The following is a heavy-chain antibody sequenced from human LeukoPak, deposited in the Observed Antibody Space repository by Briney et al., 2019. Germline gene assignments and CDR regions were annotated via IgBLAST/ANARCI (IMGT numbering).Heavy chain of an antibody. CDR2: IKEDGSAK. CDR1: GFTFRTSW. V-gene: IGHV3-7*01. CDR3: ARDRAYSTFDY. J-gene: IGHJ4*02. D-gene: IGHD3-16*01. Sequence: GGSLRLSCAASGFTFRTSWMNSVRQAPGTGPEWVANIKEDGSAKNYVDSVKGHFTISRDNAENSLYLQMNSLRAEDTAVYYCARDRAYSTFDYWGQGTLVTVSS.